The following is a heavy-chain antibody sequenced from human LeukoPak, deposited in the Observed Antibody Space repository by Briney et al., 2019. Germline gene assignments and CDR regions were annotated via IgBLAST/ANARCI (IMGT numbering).Heavy chain of an antibody. CDR1: GLILSTFA. Sequence: GRCLSLSCAASGLILSTFAMSWVRQRAARGREWVSSSRGNSETFNADSVKGRFTLSSDSSRNTVYLQLNNRRFEDTAIYYSARASWVSSTDAVRGGQETPLT. CDR2: SRGNSET. D-gene: IGHD3-16*01. V-gene: IGHV3-23*01. CDR3: ARASWVSSTDAVR. J-gene: IGHJ4*02.